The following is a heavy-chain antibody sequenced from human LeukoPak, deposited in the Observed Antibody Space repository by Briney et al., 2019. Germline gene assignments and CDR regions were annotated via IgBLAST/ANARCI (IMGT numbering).Heavy chain of an antibody. V-gene: IGHV1-18*01. CDR2: ISAYNGNT. J-gene: IGHJ6*02. D-gene: IGHD3-10*01. Sequence: ASVKVSCKASGYTFTSYGISWVRQAPGQGLEWMGWISAYNGNTNYAQKFQGRVTMTEDTSTDTAYMELSSLRSEDTAVYYCATLARAYYYGSGTGGVWGQGTTVTVSS. CDR3: ATLARAYYYGSGTGGV. CDR1: GYTFTSYG.